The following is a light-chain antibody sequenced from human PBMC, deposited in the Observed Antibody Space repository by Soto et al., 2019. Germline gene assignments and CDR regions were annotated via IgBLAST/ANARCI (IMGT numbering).Light chain of an antibody. V-gene: IGLV2-14*01. CDR1: SSDVGAYNF. CDR3: ASHRTTSGV. Sequence: QSVLTQPASVTGSPGQSITISCTGTSSDVGAYNFVSWYQHHPDKAPKLMISEVSNRPSGVSDRFYGSKSGNTASLTISRLQAEDEADYYGASHRTTSGVFGTG. CDR2: EVS. J-gene: IGLJ1*01.